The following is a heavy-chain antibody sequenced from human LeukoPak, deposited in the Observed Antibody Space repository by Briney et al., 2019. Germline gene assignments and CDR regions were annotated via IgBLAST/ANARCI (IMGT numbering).Heavy chain of an antibody. Sequence: ASVTVSCKASGYTFTGYYMHWVRQAPGQGLEWMGWINPNSGGTNYAQKFQGRVTMTRDTSISTAYMELSRLRSDDTAVYYCARVGSSSSGGWFDHWGQGTLVTVSS. CDR1: GYTFTGYY. CDR3: ARVGSSSSGGWFDH. CDR2: INPNSGGT. V-gene: IGHV1-2*02. D-gene: IGHD6-6*01. J-gene: IGHJ5*02.